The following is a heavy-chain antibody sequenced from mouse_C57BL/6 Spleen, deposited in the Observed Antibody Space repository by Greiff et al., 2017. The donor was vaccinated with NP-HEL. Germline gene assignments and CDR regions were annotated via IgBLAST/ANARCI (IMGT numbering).Heavy chain of an antibody. V-gene: IGHV5-17*01. CDR2: ISSGSSTI. CDR3: ARREYYGPFDY. Sequence: DVKLVESGGGLVKPGGSLKLSCAASGFTFSDYGMHWVRQAPEKGLEWVAYISSGSSTIYYADTVKGRFTISRDNAKNTLFLQMTSLRSEDTAMYYCARREYYGPFDYWGQGTTLTVSS. J-gene: IGHJ2*01. D-gene: IGHD1-1*01. CDR1: GFTFSDYG.